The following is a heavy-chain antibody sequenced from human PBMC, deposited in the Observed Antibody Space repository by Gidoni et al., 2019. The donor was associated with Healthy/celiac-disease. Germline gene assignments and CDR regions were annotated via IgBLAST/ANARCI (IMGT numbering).Heavy chain of an antibody. J-gene: IGHJ6*02. CDR1: GGSISSGSYY. D-gene: IGHD4-4*01. V-gene: IGHV4-61*02. CDR3: ARDYSNYYGMDV. CDR2: IYTSGST. Sequence: QVQLQESGPGLVKPSQTLSLTCTVSGGSISSGSYYWSWIRQPAGKGLEWIGRIYTSGSTNYNPSLKSRVTISVDTSKNQFSRKLSSVTAADTAVYYCARDYSNYYGMDVWGQGTTVTVSS.